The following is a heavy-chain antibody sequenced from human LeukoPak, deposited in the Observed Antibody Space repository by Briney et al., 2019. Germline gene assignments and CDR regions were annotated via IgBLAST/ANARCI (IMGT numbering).Heavy chain of an antibody. Sequence: GGSLRLSCAASGFTFSSYGMHWVRQAPGKGLEWVALIRYDGSNKYYADSVKGRFTISRDNSKNTLYLQMNSLRAEDTAVYYCAKDGGYYYGMDVWGQGTTVTVSS. CDR1: GFTFSSYG. V-gene: IGHV3-30*02. CDR2: IRYDGSNK. J-gene: IGHJ6*02. CDR3: AKDGGYYYGMDV.